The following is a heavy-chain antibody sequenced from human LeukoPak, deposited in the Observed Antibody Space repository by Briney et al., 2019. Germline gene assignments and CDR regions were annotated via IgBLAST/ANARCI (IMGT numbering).Heavy chain of an antibody. CDR1: GYTFTSYG. Sequence: GASAKVSCKASGYTFTSYGISWVRQAPGQGLEWMGWISAYNGNTNYAQKVQGRVTMTTDTSTSTAYMELRSLRSDDTAVYYCAREETHHVYYGMDVWGQGTMVTVSS. CDR3: AREETHHVYYGMDV. V-gene: IGHV1-18*01. D-gene: IGHD1-14*01. CDR2: ISAYNGNT. J-gene: IGHJ6*02.